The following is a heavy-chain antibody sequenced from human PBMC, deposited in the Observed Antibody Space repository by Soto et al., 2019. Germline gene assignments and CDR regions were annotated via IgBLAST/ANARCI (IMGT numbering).Heavy chain of an antibody. D-gene: IGHD3-22*01. CDR1: GYTFINYG. CDR3: ARCPYYYDSSSYSSHNWFDP. J-gene: IGHJ5*02. Sequence: GASVKVSCKASGYTFINYGITWVRQAPGQGLEWMGWISAYNGNTNYAQKFQGRVTMTTDTSTYTAYMELRSLRSDDTAMYYCARCPYYYDSSSYSSHNWFDPWGQGTLVTVSS. V-gene: IGHV1-18*01. CDR2: ISAYNGNT.